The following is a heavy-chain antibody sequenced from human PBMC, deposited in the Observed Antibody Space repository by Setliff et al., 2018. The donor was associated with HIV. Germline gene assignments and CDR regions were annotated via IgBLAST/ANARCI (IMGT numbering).Heavy chain of an antibody. CDR1: GYSINSGYY. CDR3: ARATPGYNYGSRHAFDI. V-gene: IGHV4-38-2*01. Sequence: PSETLSLTCAVSGYSINSGYYWGWIRQPPGKGLEWIGTIYHSGSTYYNPSLKSRVTISVDMSKNQFSLKLSSVTAADTAVYYCARATPGYNYGSRHAFDIWGQGTKVTVSS. J-gene: IGHJ3*02. CDR2: IYHSGST. D-gene: IGHD5-18*01.